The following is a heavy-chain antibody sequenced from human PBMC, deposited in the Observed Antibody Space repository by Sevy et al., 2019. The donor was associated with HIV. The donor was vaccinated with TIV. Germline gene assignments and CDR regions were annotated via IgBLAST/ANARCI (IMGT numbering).Heavy chain of an antibody. CDR2: IIPILGTV. V-gene: IGHV1-69*13. CDR3: ARRGGNGWYYFDY. D-gene: IGHD6-19*01. CDR1: GGTFSSYG. Sequence: ASVKVSCKASGGTFSSYGISWVRQAPGQGREWMGGIIPILGTVNYGQKFQGRVRITADESTKTAYMDLNSLRSEDTDGYYCARRGGNGWYYFDYWGQETLVTVSS. J-gene: IGHJ4*02.